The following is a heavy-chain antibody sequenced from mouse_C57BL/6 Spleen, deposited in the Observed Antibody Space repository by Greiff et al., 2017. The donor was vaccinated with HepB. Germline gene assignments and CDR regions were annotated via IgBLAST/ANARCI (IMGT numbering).Heavy chain of an antibody. D-gene: IGHD2-5*01. CDR1: GFSLTSYA. Sequence: VHLVESGPGLVAPSQSLSITCTVSGFSLTSYAISWVRQPPGKGLEWLGVIWTGGGTNYNSALKSRLSISKDNSKSQVFLKMNSLQTDDTARYYCARFSYSNYGAMDYWGQGTSVTVSS. V-gene: IGHV2-9-1*01. CDR3: ARFSYSNYGAMDY. CDR2: IWTGGGT. J-gene: IGHJ4*01.